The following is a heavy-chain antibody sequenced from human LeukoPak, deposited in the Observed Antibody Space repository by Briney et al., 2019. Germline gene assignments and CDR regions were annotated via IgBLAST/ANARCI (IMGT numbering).Heavy chain of an antibody. V-gene: IGHV1-2*02. CDR3: ARGGWGSSPYFGY. D-gene: IGHD6-6*01. J-gene: IGHJ4*02. Sequence: ASVKVSCKASGYSFTDYYMHWVRQAPGQGLEWVGRVSPNGGSTDYAQKFQGRVTMTRDTSINTDYMELSRLRSDDTAVYYCARGGWGSSPYFGYWGQGTLVTVSS. CDR1: GYSFTDYY. CDR2: VSPNGGST.